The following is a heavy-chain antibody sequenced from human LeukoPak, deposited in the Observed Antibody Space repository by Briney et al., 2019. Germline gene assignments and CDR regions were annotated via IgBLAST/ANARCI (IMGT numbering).Heavy chain of an antibody. CDR1: GYTFTGYY. CDR3: AATPHGYNFGDLGY. CDR2: INPNSGGT. V-gene: IGHV1-2*02. J-gene: IGHJ4*02. D-gene: IGHD5-24*01. Sequence: GASVKVSCKASGYTFTGYYMHWVRQAPGQGLEWMGWINPNSGGTNYAQKFQGRVTMTRDTSISTAYMELSRLRSDDTAVYYRAATPHGYNFGDLGYWGQGTLVTFSS.